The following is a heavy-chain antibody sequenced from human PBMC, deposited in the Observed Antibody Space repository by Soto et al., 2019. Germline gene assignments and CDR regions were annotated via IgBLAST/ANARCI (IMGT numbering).Heavy chain of an antibody. Sequence: SETLSLTCAVSGGSISSSNWWSWVRQPPGKGLEWIGEIYHSGSTNYNPSLKSRVTISVDKSKNQFSLKLSSVTAADTAVYYCARAPAGVAAAGIYYYGMDVWGQGTTVTVSS. CDR3: ARAPAGVAAAGIYYYGMDV. CDR1: GGSISSSNW. J-gene: IGHJ6*02. V-gene: IGHV4-4*02. CDR2: IYHSGST. D-gene: IGHD6-13*01.